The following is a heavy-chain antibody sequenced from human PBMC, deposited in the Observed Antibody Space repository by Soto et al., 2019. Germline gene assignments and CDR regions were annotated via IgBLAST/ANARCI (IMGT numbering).Heavy chain of an antibody. J-gene: IGHJ4*02. Sequence: PSETLSLTCSVSGGSIRSYYWSWIRQPAGKGLEWIGRIHSSGSINYNPSLKSRVTLSVDTSKNQFSLNLTLVTAADTAVYYCARGSRYFDWLHDYWGQGILVTV. D-gene: IGHD3-9*01. CDR2: IHSSGSI. V-gene: IGHV4-4*07. CDR3: ARGSRYFDWLHDY. CDR1: GGSIRSYY.